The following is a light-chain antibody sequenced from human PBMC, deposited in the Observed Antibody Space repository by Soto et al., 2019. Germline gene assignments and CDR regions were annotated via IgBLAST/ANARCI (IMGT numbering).Light chain of an antibody. CDR1: GSDVGGYKY. CDR2: DVS. J-gene: IGLJ2*01. CDR3: SSYTSSSTLNVV. Sequence: QSALTQPASVSGSPGQSITISCTGTGSDVGGYKYVSWYQQHPGKAPKLLIYDVSNRPSGVSSRFSGSKSGNTASLTISGLQAEDEADYYCSSYTSSSTLNVVFGGGTKLTVL. V-gene: IGLV2-14*01.